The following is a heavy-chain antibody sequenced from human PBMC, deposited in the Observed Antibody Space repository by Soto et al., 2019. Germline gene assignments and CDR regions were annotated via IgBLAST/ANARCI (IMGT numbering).Heavy chain of an antibody. Sequence: QVQLVQSGPEVKKPGASVKVSCKTSGYTFTNFGISWVRQAPGQGLEWMGWVTTDKGKTTYAQKYQGRLTMTTDTSTSTAYMQLRSLRSDDTAVYYCATRSPAFDYWGQGTLVTVSS. CDR2: VTTDKGKT. J-gene: IGHJ4*02. V-gene: IGHV1-18*01. CDR3: ATRSPAFDY. CDR1: GYTFTNFG.